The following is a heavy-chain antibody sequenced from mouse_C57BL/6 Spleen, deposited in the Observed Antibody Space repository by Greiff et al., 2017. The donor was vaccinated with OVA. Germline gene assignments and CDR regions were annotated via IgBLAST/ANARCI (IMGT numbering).Heavy chain of an antibody. CDR2: IRLKSDNYAT. Sequence: DVKLQESGGGLVQPGGSMKLSCVASGFTFSNYWMNWVRQSPEKGLEWVAQIRLKSDNYATHYAESVKGRFTISRDDSKSSVYLQMNNLRAEDTGSYYCTTGAYGNYDWYFDVWGTGTTVTVAS. D-gene: IGHD2-1*01. J-gene: IGHJ1*03. V-gene: IGHV6-3*01. CDR3: TTGAYGNYDWYFDV. CDR1: GFTFSNYW.